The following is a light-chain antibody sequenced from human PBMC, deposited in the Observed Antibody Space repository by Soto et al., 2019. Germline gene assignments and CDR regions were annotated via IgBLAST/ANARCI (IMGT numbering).Light chain of an antibody. V-gene: IGKV3-15*01. Sequence: DIRIRQAPGTLSVSPGDRAPLSCRASQSVSSNLAWYQQKLGQAPRLLIYGASTRATGIPARFSGSGSGTEFTLTISSLQSEDFAVYYCQQYNNGPRWTFGQGTKVDI. CDR2: GAS. CDR3: QQYNNGPRWT. J-gene: IGKJ1*01. CDR1: QSVSSN.